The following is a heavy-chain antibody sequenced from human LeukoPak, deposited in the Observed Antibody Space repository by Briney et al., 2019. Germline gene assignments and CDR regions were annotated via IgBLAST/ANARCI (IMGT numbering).Heavy chain of an antibody. V-gene: IGHV1-69*13. CDR1: GGTFSSYA. J-gene: IGHJ6*04. Sequence: SVKVSCKASGGTFSSYAISWVRQAPGQGLEWMGRIIPIFGTANYAQKFQGRVTITADESTSTAYMELSSLRSEDTAVYYCARDQGSTVTYGMDVWGKGTTVTVSS. D-gene: IGHD4-17*01. CDR2: IIPIFGTA. CDR3: ARDQGSTVTYGMDV.